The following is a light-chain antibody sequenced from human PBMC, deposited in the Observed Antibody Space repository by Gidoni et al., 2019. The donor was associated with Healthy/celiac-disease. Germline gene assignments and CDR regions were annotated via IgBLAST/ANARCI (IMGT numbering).Light chain of an antibody. V-gene: IGKV3-20*01. Sequence: DIVLTQSPGTLSLSPGERATLSCRASQSVSSSYLAWYQQKPGQAHRLLIYGASIRATGIPDRFSGSGSGTDFTLTLIRLEPEDFAVYYCQQYGSLPRTFGQGTKVEIK. CDR1: QSVSSSY. J-gene: IGKJ1*01. CDR3: QQYGSLPRT. CDR2: GAS.